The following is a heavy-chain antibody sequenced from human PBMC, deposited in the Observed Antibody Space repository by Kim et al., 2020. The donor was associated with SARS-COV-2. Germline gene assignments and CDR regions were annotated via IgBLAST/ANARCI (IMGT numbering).Heavy chain of an antibody. CDR1: GGSISSGGYY. V-gene: IGHV4-31*03. Sequence: SESLSLTCTVSGGSISSGGYYWSRIRQHPGQGLEWLGYTFYTGSTYYNPSLKSRVTISVDTSKTQFSLRLSSVTAADTAVYYCARAYYYSGMDVGGQGTT. CDR2: TFYTGST. CDR3: ARAYYYSGMDV. J-gene: IGHJ6*02.